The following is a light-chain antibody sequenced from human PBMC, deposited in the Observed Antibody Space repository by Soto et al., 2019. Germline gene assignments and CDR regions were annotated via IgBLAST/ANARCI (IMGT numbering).Light chain of an antibody. CDR1: QSVSSY. CDR3: QQNKDWPGT. V-gene: IGKV3-15*01. Sequence: EIVMTQSQATLSVSPGERVTLSCRASQSVSSYLAWYQRKPGHAPRLLIYDASSRATGIPVRFSGSGSGTEFTLTISSLQSEDFGVYYCQQNKDWPGTFGQGTKVDIK. J-gene: IGKJ1*01. CDR2: DAS.